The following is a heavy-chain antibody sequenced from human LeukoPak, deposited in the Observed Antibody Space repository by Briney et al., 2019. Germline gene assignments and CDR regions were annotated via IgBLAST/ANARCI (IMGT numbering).Heavy chain of an antibody. Sequence: SGPTLVNPTQTLTLTCTFSGFSLSTSGMCVSWIRQPPGKALEWLARIDWDDDKYYSTSLTTRLTISKDTSKNQVVLTMPNIDPVDTATYYCARITPAGRQLDYWGQGTLVTVSS. CDR3: ARITPAGRQLDY. J-gene: IGHJ4*02. CDR1: GFSLSTSGMC. CDR2: IDWDDDK. V-gene: IGHV2-70*11. D-gene: IGHD6-13*01.